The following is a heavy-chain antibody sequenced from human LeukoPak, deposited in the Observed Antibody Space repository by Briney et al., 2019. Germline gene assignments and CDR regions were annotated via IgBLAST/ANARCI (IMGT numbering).Heavy chain of an antibody. CDR3: ARAQYYYDSSAFDI. CDR2: INPNSGGT. Sequence: ASVKVSCKASGYTFTGYYMHWVRQAPGQGLEWMGWINPNSGGTNYAQKFQGRVTMTRDTSISTAYMELSRLRSDDTAVYYCARAQYYYDSSAFDIWGQGTMVTVSS. V-gene: IGHV1-2*02. CDR1: GYTFTGYY. J-gene: IGHJ3*02. D-gene: IGHD3-22*01.